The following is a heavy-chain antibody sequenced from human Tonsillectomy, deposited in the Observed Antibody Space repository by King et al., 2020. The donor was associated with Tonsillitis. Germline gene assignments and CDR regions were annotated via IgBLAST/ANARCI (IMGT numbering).Heavy chain of an antibody. D-gene: IGHD3-22*01. J-gene: IGHJ4*02. V-gene: IGHV1-3*01. CDR2: INAGNGNT. Sequence: GQLVQSGAEVKKPGASVKVSCKASGYTFTSYAMHWVRQAPGQRLEWMGWINAGNGNTKYSQKFQGRVTITRDTSASTAYMELSSLRSEDTALYYCARDMTPLDYYDSRDSVWGGDYWGQGTLVTVSS. CDR3: ARDMTPLDYYDSRDSVWGGDY. CDR1: GYTFTSYA.